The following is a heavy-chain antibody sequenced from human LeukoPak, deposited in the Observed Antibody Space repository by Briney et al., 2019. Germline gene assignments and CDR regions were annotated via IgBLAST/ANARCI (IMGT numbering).Heavy chain of an antibody. Sequence: GGSLRLSCAASGYTFGDYGMSWVRQVPGKGLEWVSGTNRRGDITGYADFVKGRFTISRDNAKNSLYLQMNSLRAEDTAVYYCARDLSGIAGYTYGRGIDYWGQGTLVTVSS. J-gene: IGHJ4*02. D-gene: IGHD5-18*01. CDR3: ARDLSGIAGYTYGRGIDY. CDR2: TNRRGDIT. CDR1: GYTFGDYG. V-gene: IGHV3-20*04.